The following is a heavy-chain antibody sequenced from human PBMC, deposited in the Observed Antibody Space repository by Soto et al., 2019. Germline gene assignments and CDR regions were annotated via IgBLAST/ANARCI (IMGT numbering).Heavy chain of an antibody. V-gene: IGHV1-3*01. CDR1: GYTFTSYA. J-gene: IGHJ6*03. Sequence: ASVKVSCKASGYTFTSYAMHWVRQAPGQRLEWMGWINAGNGNTKYSQKFQGRVTITRDTSASTAYMELSSLRSEDTAVYYCARVRVRGVISYMDVWGKGTTVTVSS. CDR3: ARVRVRGVISYMDV. D-gene: IGHD3-10*01. CDR2: INAGNGNT.